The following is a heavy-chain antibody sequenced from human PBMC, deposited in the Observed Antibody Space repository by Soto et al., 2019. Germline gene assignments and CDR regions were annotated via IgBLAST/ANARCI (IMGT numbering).Heavy chain of an antibody. J-gene: IGHJ6*02. CDR2: IYYSGST. CDR1: GGSISSGGYY. D-gene: IGHD3-10*01. Sequence: SSETLSLTCTVSGGSISSGGYYWSWIRQHPGKGQEWIGYIYYSGSTYNNPSLKSQVTISVDTSKNQYTLKLSSVTAADTAVYYCARDLYYYGSGSYPDVWGQGTTVT. V-gene: IGHV4-31*01. CDR3: ARDLYYYGSGSYPDV.